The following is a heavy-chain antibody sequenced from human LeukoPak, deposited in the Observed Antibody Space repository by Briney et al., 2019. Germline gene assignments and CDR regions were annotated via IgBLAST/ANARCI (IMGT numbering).Heavy chain of an antibody. J-gene: IGHJ4*02. V-gene: IGHV3-30*02. CDR1: GFTFSSYD. CDR2: IRYDGSNK. CDR3: AKNYYGSGSYYKDY. D-gene: IGHD3-10*01. Sequence: AGGSLRLSCAASGFTFSSYDMHWVRQAPGKGLEWVAFIRYDGSNKYYADSVKGRFTISRDNSKNTLYLQMNSLRAEDTAVYYCAKNYYGSGSYYKDYWGQGTLVTVSS.